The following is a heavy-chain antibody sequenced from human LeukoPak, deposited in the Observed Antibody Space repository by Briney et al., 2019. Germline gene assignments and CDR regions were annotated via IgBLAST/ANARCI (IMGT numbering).Heavy chain of an antibody. CDR3: ARESGSSYYFDY. V-gene: IGHV4-39*07. D-gene: IGHD1-26*01. J-gene: IGHJ4*02. Sequence: SETLSLTCTVSGGSISSYYWSWIRQPPGKGLEWIGSIYYSGSTYYNPSLKSRVTISVDTSKNQFSLKLSSVTAADTAVYYCARESGSSYYFDYWGQGTLVTVSS. CDR2: IYYSGST. CDR1: GGSISSYY.